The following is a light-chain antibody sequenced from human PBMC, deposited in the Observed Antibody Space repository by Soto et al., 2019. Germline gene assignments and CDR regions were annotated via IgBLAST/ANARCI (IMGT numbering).Light chain of an antibody. CDR3: QQDDDSPFT. CDR1: RGINTW. CDR2: AAS. V-gene: IGKV1-12*01. Sequence: DIQMTQFPSFVSASVGDRVTITCRASRGINTWLAWYQQKRGKAPKLLIHAASNLQSRVPSRFSGSGSGKDFTLTISSLQPEDFAAYYYQQDDDSPFTFGGGTKVEIK. J-gene: IGKJ4*01.